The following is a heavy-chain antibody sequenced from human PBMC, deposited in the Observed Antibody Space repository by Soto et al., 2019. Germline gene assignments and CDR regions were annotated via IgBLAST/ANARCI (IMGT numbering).Heavy chain of an antibody. D-gene: IGHD5-18*01. Sequence: QVQLVQSGAEVKKPGASVKVSCKASGYTFTSYGISWVRQAPGQGLEWMGWISAYNGNTKYAQKLQGRVTMTTDTSTSTVYTELRSLSSDDTAVYYSARDQAMAQVDYWGQGTLVTVSS. J-gene: IGHJ4*02. V-gene: IGHV1-18*01. CDR2: ISAYNGNT. CDR1: GYTFTSYG. CDR3: ARDQAMAQVDY.